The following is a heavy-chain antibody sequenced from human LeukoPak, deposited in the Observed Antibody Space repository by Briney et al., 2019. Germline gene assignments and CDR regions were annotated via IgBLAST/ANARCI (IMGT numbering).Heavy chain of an antibody. CDR3: ATRRDVPAPWRFEY. D-gene: IGHD2-2*01. CDR1: GFTFSSYW. Sequence: PGGSLRLSCAASGFTFSSYWMSWVRQAPGNGLEGGDKHKQDGSENYYVDPGQGRFNLSRDHDNNSLYLQMTSMRADDTALYYCATRRDVPAPWRFEYWGQGTLVTVSS. V-gene: IGHV3-7*03. J-gene: IGHJ4*02. CDR2: HKQDGSEN.